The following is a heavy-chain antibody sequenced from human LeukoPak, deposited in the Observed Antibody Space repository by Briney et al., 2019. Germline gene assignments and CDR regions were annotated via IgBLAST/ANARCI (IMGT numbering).Heavy chain of an antibody. CDR3: ARGGGNFDWAVDY. CDR1: GFTFSSYA. J-gene: IGHJ4*02. CDR2: ISVSGSTT. D-gene: IGHD3-9*01. V-gene: IGHV3-23*01. Sequence: PGGSLRLSCAASGFTFSSYAMNWVRQAPGKGLEWVSAISVSGSTTYYADSVKGRFTISRDNSKNTLYLQMNSLRAEDTAVYYCARGGGNFDWAVDYWGQGTLVTVSS.